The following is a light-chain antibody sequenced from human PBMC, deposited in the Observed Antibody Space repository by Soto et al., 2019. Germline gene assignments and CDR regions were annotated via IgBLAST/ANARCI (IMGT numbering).Light chain of an antibody. CDR3: SSYTSSSTWV. CDR1: SSDVGGYNY. CDR2: DVS. V-gene: IGLV2-14*01. J-gene: IGLJ3*02. Sequence: LTQPASVSGSPGQSITISCTGTSSDVGGYNYVSWYQQHPGKAPKLMIYDVSNRPSGVSNRFSGSKSGNTASLTISGLQAEDEADYYCSSYTSSSTWVFGGGTKVTVL.